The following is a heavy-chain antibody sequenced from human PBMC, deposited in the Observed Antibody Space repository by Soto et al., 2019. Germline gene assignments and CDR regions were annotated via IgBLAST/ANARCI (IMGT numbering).Heavy chain of an antibody. V-gene: IGHV4-30-4*01. D-gene: IGHD2-15*01. CDR1: GDSISTVDYF. CDR3: ARGRYCLTGRCFPNWFDS. CDR2: IYKSATT. Sequence: SVTLSLTCSVSGDSISTVDYFWAWICQPPGQALEYIGYIYKSATTYYNPSFESRVAISLDTSKGQFSLNVTSVTAADTAVYFCARGRYCLTGRCFPNWFDSWGQGTLVTVSS. J-gene: IGHJ5*01.